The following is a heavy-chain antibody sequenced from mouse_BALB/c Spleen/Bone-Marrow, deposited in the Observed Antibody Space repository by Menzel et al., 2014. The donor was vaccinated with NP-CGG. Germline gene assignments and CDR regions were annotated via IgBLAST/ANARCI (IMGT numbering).Heavy chain of an antibody. J-gene: IGHJ3*01. CDR3: ARRSAMITTEAWFAY. Sequence: VQLKHSGPELVKPGASVKVSCKASGYSFTDYNMYWVKQSHGKSLEWIGYIDPYNGGTSYNQKFKGKATLTVDTSSSTALMHLNSLTSEDSAVYYCARRSAMITTEAWFAYWGQGTRVTVSA. D-gene: IGHD2-4*01. CDR2: IDPYNGGT. CDR1: GYSFTDYN. V-gene: IGHV1S135*01.